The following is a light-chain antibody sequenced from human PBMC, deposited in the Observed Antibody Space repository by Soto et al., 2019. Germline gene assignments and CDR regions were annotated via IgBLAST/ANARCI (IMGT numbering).Light chain of an antibody. CDR1: QSVLYSSNNENY. J-gene: IGKJ4*01. CDR2: CAS. V-gene: IGKV4-1*01. Sequence: DIVMTQSPDSLAVSLGERATIYCKSSQSVLYSSNNENYLAWYQQKPGHPPKLLIYCASTRQSGVPHRFSGSGSGTDFTLTISSLQPEDFAVYYCQQYYSTPLTFGGGTKVDIK. CDR3: QQYYSTPLT.